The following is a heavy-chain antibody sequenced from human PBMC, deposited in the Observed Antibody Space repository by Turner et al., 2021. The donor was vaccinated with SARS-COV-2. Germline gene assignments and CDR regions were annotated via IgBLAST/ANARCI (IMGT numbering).Heavy chain of an antibody. CDR1: GGSISSNYY. J-gene: IGHJ4*02. D-gene: IGHD6-13*01. CDR2: IYYSGTT. V-gene: IGHV4-39*01. Sequence: QLQLQESGPGQVKSSETQSLTCTVSGGSISSNYYWGWIRQPPGKRLEWIGSIYYSGTTYYNPSLRSRVTISVDTSKTQCSLKMSSVTAAETAVYYCASQASSFWYYYFDSWGQGTLVTVSS. CDR3: ASQASSFWYYYFDS.